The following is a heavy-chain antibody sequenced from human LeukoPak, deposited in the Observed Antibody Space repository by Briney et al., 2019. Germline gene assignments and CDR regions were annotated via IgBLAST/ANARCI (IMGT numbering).Heavy chain of an antibody. Sequence: PSETLSLTCTVSGVSISSSSYYWGWIRQPPGKGLEWIGNIHYSGSTYYNPSLKSRVTISVDTSKNQFSLKVNSVTAADTAVYYCARGEFWGQGTLVTVSS. D-gene: IGHD3-10*01. CDR1: GVSISSSSYY. J-gene: IGHJ4*02. CDR2: IHYSGST. CDR3: ARGEF. V-gene: IGHV4-39*01.